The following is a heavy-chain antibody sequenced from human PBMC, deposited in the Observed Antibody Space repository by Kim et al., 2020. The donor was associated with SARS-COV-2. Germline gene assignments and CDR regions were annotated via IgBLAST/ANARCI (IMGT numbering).Heavy chain of an antibody. D-gene: IGHD2-15*01. J-gene: IGHJ4*02. Sequence: AASVKGRFTISRDDSKNTAYLQMNSLKSGDTAVYYCTRRTCSGNSCYSDYWGQGTLVTVSS. CDR3: TRRTCSGNSCYSDY. V-gene: IGHV3-73*01.